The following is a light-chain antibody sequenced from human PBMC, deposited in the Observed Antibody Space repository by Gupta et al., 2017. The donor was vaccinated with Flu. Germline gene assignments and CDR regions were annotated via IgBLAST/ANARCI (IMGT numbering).Light chain of an antibody. CDR1: QSISNY. V-gene: IGKV1-39*01. Sequence: DIQVTQSPSSLSASVGDRVTITCRTSQSISNYLNWYQQKPGKAPSLLVDSASSLQSGVPSRCSGRGSGTDFTITSRSLQPEDVATYYRQQSYRAPITFGQGTRLEMK. J-gene: IGKJ5*01. CDR2: SAS. CDR3: QQSYRAPIT.